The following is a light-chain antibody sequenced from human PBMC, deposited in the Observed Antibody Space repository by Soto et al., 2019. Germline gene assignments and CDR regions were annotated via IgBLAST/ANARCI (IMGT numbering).Light chain of an antibody. J-gene: IGLJ2*01. CDR1: SSDVGGYNY. V-gene: IGLV2-8*01. CDR2: EVS. CDR3: SSYAGSNNVI. Sequence: QSALTQPPSASGSPGQSVTISCTGTSSDVGGYNYVSWYQQHPGKAPKLMIYEVSERPSGVPDRFSGSKSGNTASLTVSGLQAGDEADYYCSSYAGSNNVIFGGGTKVTVL.